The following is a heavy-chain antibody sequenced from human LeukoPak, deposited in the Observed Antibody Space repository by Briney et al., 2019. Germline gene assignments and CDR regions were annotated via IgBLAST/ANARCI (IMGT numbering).Heavy chain of an antibody. D-gene: IGHD3-16*01. Sequence: GGSLRLSCGASGFTFRSYWMHWVRQAPGKGLVWVSRINSDGSSTSYADSVKGRFTISRDNAKNTVYLQMNRLRAEDTAVYFCAKSTRAVMAMMDVWGKGTTVTVSS. CDR3: AKSTRAVMAMMDV. V-gene: IGHV3-74*01. CDR1: GFTFRSYW. CDR2: INSDGSST. J-gene: IGHJ6*04.